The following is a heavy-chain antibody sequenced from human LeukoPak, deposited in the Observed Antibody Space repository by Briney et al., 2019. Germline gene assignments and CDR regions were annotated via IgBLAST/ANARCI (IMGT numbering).Heavy chain of an antibody. V-gene: IGHV5-51*01. CDR1: GYSLPSYW. J-gene: IGHJ4*02. D-gene: IGHD3-22*01. CDR2: IHPGHSDT. CDR3: ARRTGSSGYPFDY. Sequence: GESLKIFRKASGYSLPSYWIGWVRQMPGKGLEWIGIIHPGHSDTRYSPSFQGQVSISADKSISTAYLEWNSMKASDTAMYYCARRTGSSGYPFDYWGQGTLVTVSS.